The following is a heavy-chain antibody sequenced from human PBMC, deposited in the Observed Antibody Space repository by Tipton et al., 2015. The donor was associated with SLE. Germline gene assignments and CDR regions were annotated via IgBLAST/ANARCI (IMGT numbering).Heavy chain of an antibody. CDR1: GASISGREFY. V-gene: IGHV4-39*07. J-gene: IGHJ5*02. CDR3: SRIRMTAAGTWRFDP. D-gene: IGHD6-13*01. CDR2: FSYSGIT. Sequence: TLSLTCTVSGASISGREFYWGWIRQPPGKGREWIGTFSYSGITYYNPSLKSRVTISGHTSKNQFSLRLTSMTDADTALYYCSRIRMTAAGTWRFDPWGQGTLVTVSS.